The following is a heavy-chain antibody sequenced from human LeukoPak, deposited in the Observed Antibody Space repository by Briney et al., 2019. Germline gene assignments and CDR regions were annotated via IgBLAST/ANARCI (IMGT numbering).Heavy chain of an antibody. J-gene: IGHJ4*02. D-gene: IGHD3-10*01. Sequence: SETLSLTCAVYGGSFSGYYWSWIRQPPGKGLEWIGEINHSGSTNYNPSLKSRVTIAVDTSKNQFSLKLSSVTAADTAVYYCARGTMADYWGQGTLVTVSS. CDR1: GGSFSGYY. CDR2: INHSGST. V-gene: IGHV4-34*01. CDR3: ARGTMADY.